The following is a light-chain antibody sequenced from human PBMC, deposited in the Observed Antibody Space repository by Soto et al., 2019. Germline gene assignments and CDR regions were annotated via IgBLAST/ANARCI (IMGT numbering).Light chain of an antibody. CDR1: SSNIGSTYD. J-gene: IGLJ1*01. CDR2: GNT. CDR3: QSYDDSLSVHYV. V-gene: IGLV1-40*01. Sequence: QSVLTQPPSVSGAPGQRVTNSCTGSSSNIGSTYDVQWYQQLPGTAPKLLIHGNTNRPSGVPDRFSGSKSGTSASLAITGLQADDEADYYCQSYDDSLSVHYVFGTGTKVTVL.